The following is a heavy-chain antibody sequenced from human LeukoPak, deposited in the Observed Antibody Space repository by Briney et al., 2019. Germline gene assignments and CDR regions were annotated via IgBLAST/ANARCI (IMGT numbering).Heavy chain of an antibody. V-gene: IGHV4-30-4*01. Sequence: ASETLSLTCTVSGASICSGDYYWSWLRQPPGKGLEWIGYIYNSRSTFYNPSLKSRLTISVDTSKKQFSLKLSSVAAADTAVYYCAIAKGPGAHYNWFDPWGQGTLVTVSS. D-gene: IGHD2-2*01. J-gene: IGHJ5*02. CDR1: GASICSGDYY. CDR3: AIAKGPGAHYNWFDP. CDR2: IYNSRST.